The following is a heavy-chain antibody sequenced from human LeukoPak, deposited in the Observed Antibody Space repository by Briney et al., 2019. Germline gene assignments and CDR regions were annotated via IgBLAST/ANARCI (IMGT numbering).Heavy chain of an antibody. CDR2: IYTSGST. CDR1: GGSISSHY. V-gene: IGHV4-4*07. J-gene: IGHJ4*02. D-gene: IGHD6-13*01. CDR3: ARGSSIWHYGYFDY. Sequence: SETLSLTCTVSGGSISSHYWAWIRQPAGKGLEWIGRIYTSGSTNYNPSLKGRVTILLDKSKNQLSLKLTSVTAADTAVYYCARGSSIWHYGYFDYWGQGTLVTVSS.